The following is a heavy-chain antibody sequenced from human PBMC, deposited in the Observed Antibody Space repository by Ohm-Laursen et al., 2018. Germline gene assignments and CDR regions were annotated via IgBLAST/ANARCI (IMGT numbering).Heavy chain of an antibody. D-gene: IGHD4/OR15-4a*01. Sequence: SLRLSCAASGFTFTNAWMSWVRQAPGKGMEWVSAITGDGRNTYHADSVKGRFTISRDNSRNTLYMQMNIMRAEDTAMYYCAKAPIATCTSARCYPFDTWGQETLVTVSS. CDR3: AKAPIATCTSARCYPFDT. CDR2: ITGDGRNT. J-gene: IGHJ4*02. V-gene: IGHV3-23*01. CDR1: GFTFTNAW.